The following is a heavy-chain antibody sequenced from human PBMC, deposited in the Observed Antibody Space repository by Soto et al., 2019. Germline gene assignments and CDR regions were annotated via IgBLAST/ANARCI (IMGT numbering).Heavy chain of an antibody. CDR3: ARANYDYVWGSYRYSPFFDY. D-gene: IGHD3-16*02. J-gene: IGHJ4*02. Sequence: GGSLRLSCAASGFTFSSYWMHWVRQAPGKGLVWVSRINSDGSSTSYADSVKGRFTISRDNAKNTLYLQMNSLRAEDTAVYYCARANYDYVWGSYRYSPFFDYWGQGTLVTVS. CDR1: GFTFSSYW. V-gene: IGHV3-74*01. CDR2: INSDGSST.